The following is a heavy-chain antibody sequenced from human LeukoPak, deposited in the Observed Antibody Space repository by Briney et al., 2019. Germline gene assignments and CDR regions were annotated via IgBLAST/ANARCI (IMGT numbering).Heavy chain of an antibody. Sequence: GGSLRLSCAASGFTFSDYYMSWIRQAPGKGLEWVSYISSSGSTIYYADSVKGRFTISRDNAKNSLYLQMNSLRAEDTAVYYCAIVNDFWSGYYPYWGQGTLVTVSS. CDR2: ISSSGSTI. D-gene: IGHD3-3*01. CDR1: GFTFSDYY. J-gene: IGHJ4*02. CDR3: AIVNDFWSGYYPY. V-gene: IGHV3-11*04.